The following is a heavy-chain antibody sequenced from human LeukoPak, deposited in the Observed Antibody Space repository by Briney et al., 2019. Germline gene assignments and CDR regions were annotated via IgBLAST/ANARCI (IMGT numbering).Heavy chain of an antibody. Sequence: QPGTSLRLSCAASGFTFSSYAMHWVRQAPGKGLEWVAVISYDGSNKYYADSVKGRFTISRDNSKNTLYLQMNSLRAEDTAVYYCAKDGKMYSSGWDVSAFDYWGQGTLVTVS. D-gene: IGHD6-19*01. CDR3: AKDGKMYSSGWDVSAFDY. CDR2: ISYDGSNK. V-gene: IGHV3-30-3*01. CDR1: GFTFSSYA. J-gene: IGHJ4*02.